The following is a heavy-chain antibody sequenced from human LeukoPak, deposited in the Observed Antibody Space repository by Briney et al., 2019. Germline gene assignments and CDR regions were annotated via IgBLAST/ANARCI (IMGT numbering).Heavy chain of an antibody. CDR2: IYYSGST. Sequence: KSSQTLSLTCTVSGGSISSGGYYWSWIRQHPGQGLEWIGYIYYSGSTYYNPSLKSRVTISVDTSKNQFSLNLRSVTAADTAVYYCARESSGYFITHWGQGTLVTVSS. CDR1: GGSISSGGYY. CDR3: ARESSGYFITH. J-gene: IGHJ4*02. V-gene: IGHV4-31*03. D-gene: IGHD3-22*01.